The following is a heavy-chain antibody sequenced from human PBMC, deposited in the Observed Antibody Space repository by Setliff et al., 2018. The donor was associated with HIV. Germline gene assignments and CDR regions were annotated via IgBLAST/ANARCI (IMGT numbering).Heavy chain of an antibody. J-gene: IGHJ6*03. CDR3: ARGIDILVKMGIYYHYMDV. Sequence: ASVKVSCKTSGDKFGSFDINWARQASGQGLEWVGWVYASTGHTAYARKFEGRVTMTWGPSTGIGYMELNSLRADDTAVYHGARGIDILVKMGIYYHYMDVWGKGTTVTVSS. CDR1: GDKFGSFD. D-gene: IGHD2-15*01. CDR2: VYASTGHT. V-gene: IGHV1-8*01.